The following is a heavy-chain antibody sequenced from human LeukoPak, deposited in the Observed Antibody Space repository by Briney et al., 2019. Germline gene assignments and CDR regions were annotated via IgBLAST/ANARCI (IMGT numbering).Heavy chain of an antibody. V-gene: IGHV4-59*12. Sequence: SETLSLTCTVSGGSISSYYWSWIRQPPGKGLEWIGYIYYSGSTNYNPSLKSRVTISVDTSKNQFSLKLSSVTAADTAVYYCARGGVTMVRGVIRAPFDYWGQGTLVTVSS. D-gene: IGHD3-10*01. CDR2: IYYSGST. CDR3: ARGGVTMVRGVIRAPFDY. J-gene: IGHJ4*02. CDR1: GGSISSYY.